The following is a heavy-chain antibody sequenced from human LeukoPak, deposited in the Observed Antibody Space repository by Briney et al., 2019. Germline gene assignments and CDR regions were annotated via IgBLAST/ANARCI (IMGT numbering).Heavy chain of an antibody. Sequence: GGSLRLSCAASGLTFSSYGMHWVRQAPGKGLEWVAVISYDGSNKYYADSVKGRFTISRDNSKNTLYLQMNSLRAEDTAVYYCAKDLLARIAYCSSTSCYVDYYGMDVWGQGTTVTVSS. CDR3: AKDLLARIAYCSSTSCYVDYYGMDV. V-gene: IGHV3-30*18. D-gene: IGHD2-2*01. CDR1: GLTFSSYG. CDR2: ISYDGSNK. J-gene: IGHJ6*02.